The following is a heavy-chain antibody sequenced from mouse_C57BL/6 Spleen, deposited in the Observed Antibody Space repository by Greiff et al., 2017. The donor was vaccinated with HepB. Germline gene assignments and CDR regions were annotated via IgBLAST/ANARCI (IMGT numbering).Heavy chain of an antibody. V-gene: IGHV1-15*01. D-gene: IGHD1-1*01. CDR2: IDPETGGT. CDR1: GYTFTDYE. CDR3: TRRGVVRDLDY. Sequence: VQLQQSGAELVRPGASVTLSCKASGYTFTDYEMHWVKQTPVHGLEWIGAIDPETGGTAYNQKFKGKAILTADKSSSTAYMELRSLTSEDSAVYYCTRRGVVRDLDYWGQGTTLTVSS. J-gene: IGHJ2*01.